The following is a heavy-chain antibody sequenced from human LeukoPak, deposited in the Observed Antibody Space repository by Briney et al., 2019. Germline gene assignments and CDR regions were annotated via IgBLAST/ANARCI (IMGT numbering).Heavy chain of an antibody. V-gene: IGHV3-9*01. CDR2: ISWNSDSI. J-gene: IGHJ3*02. D-gene: IGHD2-2*01. Sequence: GGSLRLSCAASGFTFDDYAMHWVRQAPGKGLEWVSGISWNSDSIGYADSVKGRFTISRDNAKNSLYLQMNNLRAEDTAFYYCAKDSCSSTSCYLYDAFDIWGQGTMVTVSS. CDR3: AKDSCSSTSCYLYDAFDI. CDR1: GFTFDDYA.